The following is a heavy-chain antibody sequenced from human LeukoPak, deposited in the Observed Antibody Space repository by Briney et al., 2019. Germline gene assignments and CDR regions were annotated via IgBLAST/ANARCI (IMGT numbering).Heavy chain of an antibody. CDR1: GFTFSSYA. D-gene: IGHD3-10*01. CDR2: ISGSGGST. J-gene: IGHJ4*02. Sequence: PGGSLRLSCAASGFTFSSYAMSWVRQAPGKGLEWVSAISGSGGSTYYADSVKGRFTISRDNSKNTLYLQMNSLRAEDTAVYYCVKGAYYGSGSYYNVAYLDYWGQGTLVTVSS. CDR3: VKGAYYGSGSYYNVAYLDY. V-gene: IGHV3-23*01.